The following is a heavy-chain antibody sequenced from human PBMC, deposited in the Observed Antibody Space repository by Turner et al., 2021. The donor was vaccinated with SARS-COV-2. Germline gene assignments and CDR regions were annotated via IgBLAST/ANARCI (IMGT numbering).Heavy chain of an antibody. V-gene: IGHV1-24*01. CDR3: ATCRDGYNWEAFHI. CDR1: GYTLTELS. CDR2: IDHEDSET. J-gene: IGHJ3*02. Sequence: QVQLVQSGAEVKKPGASVKVSCKVSGYTLTELSMHWVRQAPGKGLEWMGGIDHEDSETIYAKKFKGRVTMTEDTSTDTAYMELSSLRSEDTAVYYCATCRDGYNWEAFHIWGQGTMVTVSS. D-gene: IGHD5-12*01.